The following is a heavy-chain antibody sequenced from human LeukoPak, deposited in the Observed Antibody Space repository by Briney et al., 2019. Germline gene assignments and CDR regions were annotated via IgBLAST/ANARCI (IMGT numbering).Heavy chain of an antibody. Sequence: GGSLRLSCAASGFTVSSNYMSWVRQAPGKGLEWVSVIYSGGSTYYADSVKGRFTISRDNSKNTLYLQMNSLRAEDMAVYYCARSLFGVVSSYFDYWGQGTLVTVSS. V-gene: IGHV3-53*01. CDR2: IYSGGST. J-gene: IGHJ4*02. CDR1: GFTVSSNY. D-gene: IGHD3-3*01. CDR3: ARSLFGVVSSYFDY.